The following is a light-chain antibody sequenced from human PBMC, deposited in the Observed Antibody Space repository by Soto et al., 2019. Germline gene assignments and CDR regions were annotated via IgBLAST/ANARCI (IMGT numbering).Light chain of an antibody. CDR1: QGISSF. J-gene: IGKJ1*01. V-gene: IGKV1-16*01. CDR2: DAS. Sequence: DIQMTQSPSSLSASVGDRVTITCRASQGISSFLAWFQQKPGKAPKSLIYDASTLQSGVSSRFSGSGSDTHFTLTITSMQPEDFATYYCQHYHSYPASFGQGTKVEIK. CDR3: QHYHSYPAS.